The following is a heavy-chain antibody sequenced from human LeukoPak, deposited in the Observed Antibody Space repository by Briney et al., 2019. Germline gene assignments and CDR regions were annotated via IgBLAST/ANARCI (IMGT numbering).Heavy chain of an antibody. Sequence: TSETLSLTCTVSGGSISSYYWSWIRQPPGKGLEWIGYIYYSGSTNYNPSLKSRVTISVDTSKNQFSLKLSSVTAADTALYYCARTYYYGSGSYYDHRDAFDIWGQGTMVTVSS. J-gene: IGHJ3*02. D-gene: IGHD3-10*01. CDR1: GGSISSYY. CDR2: IYYSGST. CDR3: ARTYYYGSGSYYDHRDAFDI. V-gene: IGHV4-59*08.